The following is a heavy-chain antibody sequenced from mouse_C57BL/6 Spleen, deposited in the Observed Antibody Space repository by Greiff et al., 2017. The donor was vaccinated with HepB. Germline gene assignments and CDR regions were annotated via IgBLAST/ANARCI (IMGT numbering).Heavy chain of an antibody. CDR3: AGGGYSNYGGFAY. CDR1: GFTFSDYG. CDR2: ISSGSSTI. D-gene: IGHD2-5*01. J-gene: IGHJ3*01. V-gene: IGHV5-17*01. Sequence: EVQVVESGGGLVKPGGSLKLSCAASGFTFSDYGMHWVRQAPEKGLEWVAYISSGSSTIYYADTVKGRFTISRDNAKNTLFLQMTSLRSEDTAMYYCAGGGYSNYGGFAYWGQGTLVTVSA.